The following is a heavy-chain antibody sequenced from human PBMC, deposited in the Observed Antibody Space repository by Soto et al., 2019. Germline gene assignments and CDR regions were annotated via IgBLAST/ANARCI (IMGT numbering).Heavy chain of an antibody. J-gene: IGHJ4*02. CDR1: GGTFSRYA. CDR2: IIPIFGTA. V-gene: IGHV1-69*13. Sequence: SVKVSCKASGGTFSRYAIILVRQAPGQGLEWMGGIIPIFGTANYSHKFHGRFTITADESTSTAYMELSSLRSEDTAVYYCASCHSPYYYDSSGYYPVWGQGTLVTVSS. D-gene: IGHD3-22*01. CDR3: ASCHSPYYYDSSGYYPV.